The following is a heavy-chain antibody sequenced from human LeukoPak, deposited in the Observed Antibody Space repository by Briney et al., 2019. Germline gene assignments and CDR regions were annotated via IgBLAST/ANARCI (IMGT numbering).Heavy chain of an antibody. CDR3: ARGVLYYDILTGYLDYYMDV. CDR2: IYTSGST. J-gene: IGHJ6*03. Sequence: SETLSLTCSVSGDSISYFYWSWIRQAAGKGLEWIGRIYTSGSTNYNPSLKSRVTISVDTSKNQFSLKLSSVTAADTAVYYCARGVLYYDILTGYLDYYMDVWGKGTTVTISS. V-gene: IGHV4-4*07. D-gene: IGHD3-9*01. CDR1: GDSISYFY.